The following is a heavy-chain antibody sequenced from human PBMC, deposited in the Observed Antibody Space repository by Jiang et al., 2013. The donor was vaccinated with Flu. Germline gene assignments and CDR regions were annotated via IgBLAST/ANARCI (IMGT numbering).Heavy chain of an antibody. CDR1: GFTFSNYG. Sequence: QLVESGGGVVQPGRSLRLSCAASGFTFSNYGMHWVCQAPGKGLQWVAVIWYDGSKQYYAESVRGRFTISRDNSKNTAYLQMNSLRAEDTAVYYCARYNSGHSDYWGQGTLVTVSS. D-gene: IGHD4-23*01. V-gene: IGHV3-33*08. J-gene: IGHJ4*02. CDR3: ARYNSGHSDY. CDR2: IWYDGSKQ.